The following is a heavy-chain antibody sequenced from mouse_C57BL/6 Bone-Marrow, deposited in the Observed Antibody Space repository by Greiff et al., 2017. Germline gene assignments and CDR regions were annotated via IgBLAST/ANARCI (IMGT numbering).Heavy chain of an antibody. CDR2: IYPRSGNT. Sequence: QVQLQQSGAELARPGASVKLSCKASGYTFTSYGISWVKQRTGQGLEWIGEIYPRSGNTYYNEKFKGKATLTADKSSSTAYMELRSLTTEDSAVYFCARSDYASCYWFSYWGQGTLVTVSA. D-gene: IGHD1-1*01. CDR1: GYTFTSYG. V-gene: IGHV1-81*01. CDR3: ARSDYASCYWFSY. J-gene: IGHJ3*01.